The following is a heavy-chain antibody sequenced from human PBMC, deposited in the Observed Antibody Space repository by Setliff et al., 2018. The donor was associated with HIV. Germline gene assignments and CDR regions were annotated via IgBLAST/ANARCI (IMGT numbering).Heavy chain of an antibody. Sequence: SETLSLTCSVSGGSVSSYSWSWIRQVPGKGLEWIGNIYYGGSANYKPSLKSRVTISTDWHRNQFSLELRSVTTADTAVYYCARDFTYDNSGSLTGYGMDVWGQGTAVTVSS. V-gene: IGHV4-59*02. CDR3: ARDFTYDNSGSLTGYGMDV. J-gene: IGHJ6*02. CDR2: IYYGGSA. CDR1: GGSVSSYS. D-gene: IGHD3-22*01.